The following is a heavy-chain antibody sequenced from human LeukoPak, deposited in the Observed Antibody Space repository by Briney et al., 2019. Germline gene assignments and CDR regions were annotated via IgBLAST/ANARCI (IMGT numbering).Heavy chain of an antibody. V-gene: IGHV1-18*01. Sequence: ASVKVSCKASGYTFTCYGISWVRQAPGQGLEWMGWISAYNGNTNYAQKLQGRVTMTTDTSTSTAYMELRSLRSDDTAVYYCTGSGTSPYYFDYWGQGTLVTVSS. D-gene: IGHD3-10*01. CDR2: ISAYNGNT. J-gene: IGHJ4*02. CDR1: GYTFTCYG. CDR3: TGSGTSPYYFDY.